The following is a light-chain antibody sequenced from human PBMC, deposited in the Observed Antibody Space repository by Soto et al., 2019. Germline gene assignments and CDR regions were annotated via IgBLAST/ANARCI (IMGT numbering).Light chain of an antibody. V-gene: IGKV1-13*02. J-gene: IGKJ4*01. Sequence: AIQLTQSPSSLSASVGDRVAITCRASQVISTAVAWFQEKPGKAPKLLIYDASILESGVPSRFSGSGSRTDFTLTINSLQPEDSATYYCQQLNAYPPALSFGGGTKVEIK. CDR1: QVISTA. CDR2: DAS. CDR3: QQLNAYPPALS.